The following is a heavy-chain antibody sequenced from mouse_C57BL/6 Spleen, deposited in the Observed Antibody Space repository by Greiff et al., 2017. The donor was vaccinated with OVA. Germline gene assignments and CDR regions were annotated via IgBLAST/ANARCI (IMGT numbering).Heavy chain of an antibody. CDR1: GFTFSDYG. Sequence: EVKLMESGGGLVKPGGSLKLSCAASGFTFSDYGMHWVRQAPEKGLEWVAYISSGSSTIYYADTVKGRFTISRDNAKNTLFLQMNSLRSEDTAMYYCARQLGGYFDYWGQGTTLTVSS. CDR3: ARQLGGYFDY. J-gene: IGHJ2*01. V-gene: IGHV5-17*01. D-gene: IGHD3-1*01. CDR2: ISSGSSTI.